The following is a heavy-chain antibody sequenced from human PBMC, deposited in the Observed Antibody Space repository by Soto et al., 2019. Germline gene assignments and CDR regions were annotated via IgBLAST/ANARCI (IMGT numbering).Heavy chain of an antibody. CDR1: GGSFSGYY. CDR3: AGLFPYVSIGYHLNY. V-gene: IGHV4-34*01. D-gene: IGHD3-22*01. CDR2: INHSGNT. J-gene: IGHJ4*02. Sequence: SETLSLTCAVYGGSFSGYYWSWIRQPPGKGLEWIGEINHSGNTNYNPSLKGRVTISVDTSKNQFSLKLKSVTAADTAVFYCAGLFPYVSIGYHLNYLGQGTLVTVSS.